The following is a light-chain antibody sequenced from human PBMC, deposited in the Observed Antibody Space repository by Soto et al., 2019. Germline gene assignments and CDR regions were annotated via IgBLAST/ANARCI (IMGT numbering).Light chain of an antibody. Sequence: QSVLTQPPSVSAAPGQKVTISCSGNDIGNNYVSWYQQLPGTAPKLLIYANTKRPSGSPDRFSGPKPGTSATLDITGLQTGDEANYYCGTLNSRLSVGVFGTGTKLTVL. CDR3: GTLNSRLSVGV. CDR2: ANT. V-gene: IGLV1-51*01. CDR1: DIGNNY. J-gene: IGLJ1*01.